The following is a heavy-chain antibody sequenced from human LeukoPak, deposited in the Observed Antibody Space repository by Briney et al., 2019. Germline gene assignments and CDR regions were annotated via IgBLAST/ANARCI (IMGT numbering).Heavy chain of an antibody. Sequence: GGSLRLSCAASGFTFSSYGMHWVRQAPDKELEWVAFIRYDGSNKDFADSVKGRFTISRDNSKNTLYLQMNSLRTDDTAVYYCAKATHSGYARGPNGDYWGQGTLVIVSS. D-gene: IGHD5-12*01. CDR3: AKATHSGYARGPNGDY. V-gene: IGHV3-30*02. CDR1: GFTFSSYG. J-gene: IGHJ4*02. CDR2: IRYDGSNK.